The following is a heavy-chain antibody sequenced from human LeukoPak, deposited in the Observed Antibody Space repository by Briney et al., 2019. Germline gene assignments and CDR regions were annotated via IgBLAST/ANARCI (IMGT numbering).Heavy chain of an antibody. Sequence: GGSLRLSCAASGFTFSSYAMSWVRQAPGKGLEWVSAISGSGDSTYYGNSVKGRFTISRDNSKNTLYLQMNSLRAEDTAVYYCAKTRPLDSSSWSHGDYWGQGTLVTVSS. V-gene: IGHV3-23*01. D-gene: IGHD6-13*01. J-gene: IGHJ4*02. CDR2: ISGSGDST. CDR3: AKTRPLDSSSWSHGDY. CDR1: GFTFSSYA.